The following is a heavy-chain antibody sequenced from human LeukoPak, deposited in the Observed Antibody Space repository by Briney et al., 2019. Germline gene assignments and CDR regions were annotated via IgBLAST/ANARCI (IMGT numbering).Heavy chain of an antibody. V-gene: IGHV4-34*01. CDR2: INHSGST. D-gene: IGHD2-21*01. Sequence: SETLSLTCTVSGGSISSYYWSWIRQPPGKGLEWIGEINHSGSTNYNPSLKSRVTISVDTSKNQFSLKLSSVTAADTAVYYCARDYTVVVDPYFDYWGQGTLVTVSS. CDR1: GGSISSYY. CDR3: ARDYTVVVDPYFDY. J-gene: IGHJ4*02.